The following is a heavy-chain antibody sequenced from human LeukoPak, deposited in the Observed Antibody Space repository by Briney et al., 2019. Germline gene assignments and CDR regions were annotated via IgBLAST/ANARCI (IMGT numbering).Heavy chain of an antibody. CDR1: GGSISSGSYY. Sequence: SQTLSLTCTVSGGSISSGSYYWSWIRQPAGKGLEWIGRIYTSGSTNYNPSLKSRVTISVDTSKNQFSLKLSSVTAADTAVYYCARDSVVVPAATFYYYYYMDVWGKGTTVTVSS. D-gene: IGHD2-2*01. CDR2: IYTSGST. V-gene: IGHV4-61*02. CDR3: ARDSVVVPAATFYYYYYMDV. J-gene: IGHJ6*03.